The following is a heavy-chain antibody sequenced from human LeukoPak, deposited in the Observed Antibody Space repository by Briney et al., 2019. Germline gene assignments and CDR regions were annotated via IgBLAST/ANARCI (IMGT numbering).Heavy chain of an antibody. V-gene: IGHV1-2*04. CDR1: GYTFTGYY. Sequence: ASVKVSCKASGYTFTGYYMHWVRQAPGQGLEWMGWINPNSGGTNYAQKVQGWVTMTRDTSISTAYMELSRLRSDDTAVYYCARGGSSWQYNWFDPWGQGTLVTVSS. CDR2: INPNSGGT. CDR3: ARGGSSWQYNWFDP. D-gene: IGHD6-13*01. J-gene: IGHJ5*02.